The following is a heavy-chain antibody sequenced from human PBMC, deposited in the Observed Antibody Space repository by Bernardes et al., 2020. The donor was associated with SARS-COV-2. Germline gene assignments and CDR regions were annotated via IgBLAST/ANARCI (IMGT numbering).Heavy chain of an antibody. D-gene: IGHD1-7*01. CDR1: GFSLSTSGVG. J-gene: IGHJ4*02. CDR2: IYWNGDK. CDR3: ANTNWDYVPPYFDY. V-gene: IGHV2-5*01. Sequence: SGPTLVKPTPTLTLTCTFSGFSLSTSGVGVGWIRQPPGKALEWLARIYWNGDKRYSPSLKSRLTITKDTSTNQVVLTMTNMDPVDTATYYGANTNWDYVPPYFDYWGQGTLVTVSS.